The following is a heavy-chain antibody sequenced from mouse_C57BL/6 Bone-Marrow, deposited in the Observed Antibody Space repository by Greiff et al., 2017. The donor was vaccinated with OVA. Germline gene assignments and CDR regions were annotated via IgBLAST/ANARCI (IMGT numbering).Heavy chain of an antibody. CDR2: ISDGGSYT. CDR3: ARGGLRYYAMDY. CDR1: GFTFSSYA. Sequence: EVQGVESGGGLVKPGGSLKLSCAASGFTFSSYAMSWVRQTPEKRLEWVATISDGGSYTYYPDNVKGRFTISRDNAKNNLYLQMSHLKSEDTAMYYCARGGLRYYAMDYWGQGTSVTVSS. J-gene: IGHJ4*01. V-gene: IGHV5-4*01. D-gene: IGHD2-2*01.